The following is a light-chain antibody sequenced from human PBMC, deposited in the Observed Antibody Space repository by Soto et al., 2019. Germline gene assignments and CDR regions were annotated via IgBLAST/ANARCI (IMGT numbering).Light chain of an antibody. CDR3: AAWDDSLSGLYV. CDR2: RNN. CDR1: SSNIGSNY. J-gene: IGLJ1*01. Sequence: SVLTQPPSASGTPGQRVTISCSGSSSNIGSNYVYWYQQLPGTAPKLLIYRNNQRPSGVPDRLSGSKSGTSASLAISGLRSEDEADYYCAAWDDSLSGLYVFGTGTKVTVL. V-gene: IGLV1-47*01.